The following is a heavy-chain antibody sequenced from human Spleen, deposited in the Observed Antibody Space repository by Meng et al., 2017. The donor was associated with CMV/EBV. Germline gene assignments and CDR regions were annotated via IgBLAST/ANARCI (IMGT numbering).Heavy chain of an antibody. CDR2: INGDASST. Sequence: GESLKISCAASGFTFSSYWMHWVRQAPGKGLVWVSRINGDASSTGHADSVRGRFTISRDNAKNKLYLQMNSLRAEDTAVYYCAREGAPAGLDSWGRGTLVTVSS. J-gene: IGHJ4*02. D-gene: IGHD6-13*01. CDR1: GFTFSSYW. V-gene: IGHV3-74*01. CDR3: AREGAPAGLDS.